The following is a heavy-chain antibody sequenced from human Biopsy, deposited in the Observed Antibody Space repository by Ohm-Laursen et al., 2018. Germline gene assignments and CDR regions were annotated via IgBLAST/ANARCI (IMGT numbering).Heavy chain of an antibody. D-gene: IGHD3-10*01. CDR1: GSTFTDYS. CDR2: VNPNSGAT. V-gene: IGHV1-2*02. J-gene: IGHJ3*02. CDR3: ARDRMVTIITLVRADTFDI. Sequence: ASVTASCKASGSTFTDYSLHWVRQAPGQGLEWMGWVNPNSGATNYAQKFQGRVTMTSDTSISTAYIELRRLISDDTAVYFCARDRMVTIITLVRADTFDIWGQGTLVSVSS.